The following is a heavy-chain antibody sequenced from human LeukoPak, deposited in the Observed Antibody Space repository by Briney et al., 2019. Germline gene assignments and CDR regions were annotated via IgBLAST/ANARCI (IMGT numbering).Heavy chain of an antibody. Sequence: SETLSLTCAVSGYSISSGYYWGWIRQPPGKGLEWIGSIYHSGSTYYNPSLKSRVTISVDTSKNQFSLELSSVTAADTAVYYCAGVRGRYYYYMDVWGKGTTVTVSS. V-gene: IGHV4-38-2*01. J-gene: IGHJ6*03. D-gene: IGHD3-10*01. CDR2: IYHSGST. CDR1: GYSISSGYY. CDR3: AGVRGRYYYYMDV.